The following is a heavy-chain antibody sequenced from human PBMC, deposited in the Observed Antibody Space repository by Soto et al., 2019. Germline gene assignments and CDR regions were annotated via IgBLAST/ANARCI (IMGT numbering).Heavy chain of an antibody. CDR3: ASSNIAAAGFYYYCMDV. V-gene: IGHV4-59*01. CDR1: GDSISSYY. CDR2: IYYSGST. J-gene: IGHJ6*02. D-gene: IGHD6-13*01. Sequence: SETLSLTCTVSGDSISSYYWSWIRQPPGKGLEWIGYIYYSGSTNYNPSLKSRVTISVDTSKNQFSLNLSSVTAADTAVYYCASSNIAAAGFYYYCMDVWGRGTTVTVSS.